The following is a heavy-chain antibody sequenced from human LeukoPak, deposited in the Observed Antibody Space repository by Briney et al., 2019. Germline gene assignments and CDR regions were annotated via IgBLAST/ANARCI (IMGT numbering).Heavy chain of an antibody. D-gene: IGHD3-10*01. Sequence: PSETLSLTCTVSGGSISSSSYYWGWIRQPPGKGLECIGNIYYSGSTYYNPSLKSRVTMSVDTSKNQFSLKLRSVTAADTAVYYCALLWFGESNWFDPWGQGTLVTVSS. CDR2: IYYSGST. CDR1: GGSISSSSYY. V-gene: IGHV4-39*01. J-gene: IGHJ5*02. CDR3: ALLWFGESNWFDP.